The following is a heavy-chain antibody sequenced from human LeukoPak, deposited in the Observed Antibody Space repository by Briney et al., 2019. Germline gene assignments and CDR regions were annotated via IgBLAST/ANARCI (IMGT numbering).Heavy chain of an antibody. CDR1: GYTFTGYY. Sequence: GASVKVSCKASGYTFTGYYMHWVRQAPGQGLEWMGWINPNSGGTNYAQKFQGRVTMTRDTSISTAYMELSRLRSDDTAVYYCAGSMDVVPAAIISRYYYYMDVWGKGTTVTVSS. CDR2: INPNSGGT. D-gene: IGHD2-2*01. J-gene: IGHJ6*03. V-gene: IGHV1-2*02. CDR3: AGSMDVVPAAIISRYYYYMDV.